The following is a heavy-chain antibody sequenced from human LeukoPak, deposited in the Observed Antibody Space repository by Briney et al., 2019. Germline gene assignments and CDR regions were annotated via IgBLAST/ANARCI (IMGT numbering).Heavy chain of an antibody. CDR3: AARRLTVTTEIDY. Sequence: GSLRLSCAASGFTFSDYSMNWVRQTPRKGLEWASCISGSGSYIYYADSVKGRFTISRDNAKNSLYLQMNSLRAEDTAVYYCAARRLTVTTEIDYWGQGTLVTVSS. J-gene: IGHJ4*02. CDR2: ISGSGSYI. CDR1: GFTFSDYS. V-gene: IGHV3-21*06. D-gene: IGHD4-17*01.